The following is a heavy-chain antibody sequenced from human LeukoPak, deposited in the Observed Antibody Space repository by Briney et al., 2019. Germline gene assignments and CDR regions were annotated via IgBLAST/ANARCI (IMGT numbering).Heavy chain of an antibody. CDR1: GDSISSNNW. Sequence: SETLSLTCGVSGDSISSNNWWNWVRQPPGKGLEWIGEIHHRGNTNYNPSLMSRVNISVDTTKNQFSLKLSSVIAADTAVYYCARTTISGVLRNHHFDYWGRGTLVTVSS. V-gene: IGHV4-4*02. D-gene: IGHD3-3*01. CDR3: ARTTISGVLRNHHFDY. CDR2: IHHRGNT. J-gene: IGHJ4*02.